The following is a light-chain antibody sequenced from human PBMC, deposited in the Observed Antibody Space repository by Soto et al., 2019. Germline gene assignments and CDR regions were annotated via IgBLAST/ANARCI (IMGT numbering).Light chain of an antibody. CDR3: QVWDSSSDHPL. Sequence: SYELTQTPSVSVAPGKTARITCGGNKIGSKSVHWYQQKPGQAPVLVIYYDSDRPSGIPERFSGSNSGNTATLTISRVEAGDEADYYCQVWDSSSDHPLFGGGTQLTVL. CDR1: KIGSKS. V-gene: IGLV3-21*04. J-gene: IGLJ7*01. CDR2: YDS.